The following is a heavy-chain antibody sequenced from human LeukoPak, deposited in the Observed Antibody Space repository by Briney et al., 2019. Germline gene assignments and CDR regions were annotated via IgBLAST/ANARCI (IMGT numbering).Heavy chain of an antibody. V-gene: IGHV1-69*05. J-gene: IGHJ4*02. CDR1: GGTFTSCA. CDR2: IIPSCGTG. D-gene: IGHD2-15*01. CDR3: VRDTLTVVAVTYFDY. Sequence: SVKVSCKASGGTFTSCADSWVRQAPGQGLEWMGRIIPSCGTGNYAQKFHGRVRITTYESTSTAYMELSSLRSEHTAVYYCVRDTLTVVAVTYFDYWGQGTLVTVSA.